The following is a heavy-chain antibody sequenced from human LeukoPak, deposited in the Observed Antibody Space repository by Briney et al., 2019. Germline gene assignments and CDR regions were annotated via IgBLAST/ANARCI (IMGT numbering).Heavy chain of an antibody. J-gene: IGHJ4*02. CDR1: GGTFSNYA. Sequence: SVKVSCKASGGTFSNYAISWVRQAPGQGLEWMGGIIPIFDTADYAQKFQGRLTITADESTSTAYMELSSLRAEDTAAYYCARDLVGSHTSYSSGAWDYWGQGTLVTVSS. CDR3: ARDLVGSHTSYSSGAWDY. V-gene: IGHV1-69*13. D-gene: IGHD3-9*01. CDR2: IIPIFDTA.